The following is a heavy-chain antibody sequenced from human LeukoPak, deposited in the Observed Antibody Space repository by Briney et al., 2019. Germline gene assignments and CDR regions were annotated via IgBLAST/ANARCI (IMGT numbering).Heavy chain of an antibody. J-gene: IGHJ1*01. CDR2: IYHSGST. CDR1: GGSLSSSNW. Sequence: SETLSLTCTVSGGSLSSSNWWSWVRQPPGKGLEWIGEIYHSGSTNYNPSLKSRVTISVDKSKNQFSLKLSSVTAADTAVYYCASSPSTLGYFQHLGQGTLVTVSS. D-gene: IGHD2-2*01. V-gene: IGHV4-4*02. CDR3: ASSPSTLGYFQH.